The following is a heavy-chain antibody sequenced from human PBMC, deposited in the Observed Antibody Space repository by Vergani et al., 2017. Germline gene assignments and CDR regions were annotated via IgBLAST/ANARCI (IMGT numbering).Heavy chain of an antibody. CDR3: AKDLDRDSSGRFDF. D-gene: IGHD6-19*01. CDR1: GFTFKSYT. Sequence: EVQLVESGGGLVKPGGSLRLSCAASGFTFKSYTMNWVRQAPGKGLEWVSGISGSGDSTYYADSVKGRFTISRDNSKNTLYLHMTFLRAEDTAIYYCAKDLDRDSSGRFDFWGRGTLVTVSS. V-gene: IGHV3-23*04. J-gene: IGHJ4*02. CDR2: ISGSGDST.